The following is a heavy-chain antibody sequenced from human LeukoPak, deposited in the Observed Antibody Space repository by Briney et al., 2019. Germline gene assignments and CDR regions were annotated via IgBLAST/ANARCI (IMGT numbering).Heavy chain of an antibody. V-gene: IGHV3-21*04. J-gene: IGHJ5*02. CDR1: GFTFSTYN. CDR2: ITSSSSYI. Sequence: PGGSLRLSCAASGFTFSTYNMNWVRQAPGKGLEWVSSITSSSSYIYYADSVKGRFTISRDNAKNTLYLQMNSLQSEDTAVYYCARVVTPRYCSTTSCYWKGWFDPWGQGTLVTVSS. D-gene: IGHD2-2*01. CDR3: ARVVTPRYCSTTSCYWKGWFDP.